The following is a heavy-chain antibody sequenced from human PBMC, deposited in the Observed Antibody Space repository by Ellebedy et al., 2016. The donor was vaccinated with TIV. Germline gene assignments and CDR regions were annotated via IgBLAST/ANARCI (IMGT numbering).Heavy chain of an antibody. J-gene: IGHJ4*02. D-gene: IGHD4-23*01. Sequence: GGSLRLXXAASGFTVSNNYMNWVRQAPGKGLEWVSLVYSGGSTHYADSVRGRSTISRDYSKNTLYLQMNSLRAEDTAVYYCASNGDKGYWGQGTLVTVSS. CDR2: VYSGGST. CDR1: GFTVSNNY. CDR3: ASNGDKGY. V-gene: IGHV3-53*01.